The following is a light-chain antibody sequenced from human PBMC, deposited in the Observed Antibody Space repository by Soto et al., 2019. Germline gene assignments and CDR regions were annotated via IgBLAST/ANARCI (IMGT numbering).Light chain of an antibody. J-gene: IGLJ1*01. CDR1: SSDVGGSNH. Sequence: QSALTQPRSVSGSPGQSVTISCTGTSSDVGGSNHVSWYQHHPGKAPKFMIYDVNKRPSGVPDRFSGSKSGNTASLTISGLQAEDEADYYCCSSAGDYTFVFGTGTKVTVL. CDR3: CSSAGDYTFV. V-gene: IGLV2-11*01. CDR2: DVN.